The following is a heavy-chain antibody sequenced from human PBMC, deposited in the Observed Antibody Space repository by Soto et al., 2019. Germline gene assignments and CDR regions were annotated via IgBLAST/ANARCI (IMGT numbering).Heavy chain of an antibody. CDR1: GGTFSSYA. CDR3: ARVRGGHCSSTSCYVFDY. D-gene: IGHD2-2*01. CDR2: IIPIFGTA. V-gene: IGHV1-69*13. J-gene: IGHJ4*02. Sequence: ASVKVSCKASGGTFSSYAISWVRQAPGQGLEWMGGIIPIFGTANYAQKFQGRVTITADESTSTAYMELSSLRSEDTAVYYCARVRGGHCSSTSCYVFDYWGQGTLVTVSS.